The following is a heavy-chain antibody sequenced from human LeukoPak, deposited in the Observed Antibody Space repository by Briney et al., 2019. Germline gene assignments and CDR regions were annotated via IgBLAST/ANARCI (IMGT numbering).Heavy chain of an antibody. V-gene: IGHV1-8*01. CDR2: MNPSSGNT. CDR3: ARGSVSLRIDGAQSDYYYTDV. J-gene: IGHJ6*03. Sequence: ASVKVSCKASGYTFTSYDINWVRQATGQGLEWMGWMNPSSGNTGYAQKFQGRVTMTRNTSISTAYMELSSLRSEDTAVYYCARGSVSLRIDGAQSDYYYTDVWGKGTTVTVSS. CDR1: GYTFTSYD. D-gene: IGHD3-3*01.